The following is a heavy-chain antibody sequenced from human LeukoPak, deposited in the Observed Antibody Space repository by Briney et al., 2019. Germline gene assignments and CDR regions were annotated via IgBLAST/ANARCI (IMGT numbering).Heavy chain of an antibody. V-gene: IGHV1-69*06. CDR3: ARGRLPITMIVVVTNAFDI. Sequence: SVKVSCKTSGGTFSSYAITWVRQTPGQGLEWMGGIIPIFGTTNYAQKFQGRVTITADKSTSTAYMELSSLRSEDTAVYYCARGRLPITMIVVVTNAFDIWGQGTMVTVSS. CDR2: IIPIFGTT. D-gene: IGHD3-22*01. J-gene: IGHJ3*02. CDR1: GGTFSSYA.